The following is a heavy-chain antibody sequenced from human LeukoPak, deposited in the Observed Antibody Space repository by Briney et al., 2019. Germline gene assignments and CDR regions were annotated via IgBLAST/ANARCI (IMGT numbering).Heavy chain of an antibody. Sequence: SETLSLTCAVYGGSFSGYYWSWIRQPPGKGLEWIGEINHSRSTNYNPSLKSRVTISVDTSKNQFSLKLSSVTAADTAVYYCATLVIGYCSSTSCHLNWFDPWGQGTLVTVSS. V-gene: IGHV4-34*01. CDR3: ATLVIGYCSSTSCHLNWFDP. J-gene: IGHJ5*02. CDR2: INHSRST. CDR1: GGSFSGYY. D-gene: IGHD2-2*01.